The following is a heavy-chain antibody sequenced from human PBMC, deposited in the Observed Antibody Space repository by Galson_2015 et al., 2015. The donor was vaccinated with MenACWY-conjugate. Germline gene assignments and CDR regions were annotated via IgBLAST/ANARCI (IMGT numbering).Heavy chain of an antibody. CDR1: GFSFSSFC. CDR3: AWAAGSVPH. V-gene: IGHV3-21*01. D-gene: IGHD6-13*01. J-gene: IGHJ4*02. CDR2: ISANSGNK. Sequence: SLRLSCAASGFSFSSFCMNWVRQAPGKGLEWVSFISANSGNKYYVDSVKGRFTISRDNAKNSLYLQMNSLRVEDTAVYYCAWAAGSVPHWGLGTLVTVSS.